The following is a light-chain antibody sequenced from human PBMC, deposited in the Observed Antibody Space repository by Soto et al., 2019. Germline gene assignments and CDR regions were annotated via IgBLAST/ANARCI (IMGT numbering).Light chain of an antibody. CDR1: QGISNY. Sequence: DIQMTQSPSSLSASVGDRVTITCRASQGISNYLALYQQKPGKVPKLLIYAASTLQSGVPSRFSGSGPGTDFTLTISSLHPEDVATYYCQKYNSAPSITFGQGKRLEIK. CDR2: AAS. J-gene: IGKJ5*01. CDR3: QKYNSAPSIT. V-gene: IGKV1-27*01.